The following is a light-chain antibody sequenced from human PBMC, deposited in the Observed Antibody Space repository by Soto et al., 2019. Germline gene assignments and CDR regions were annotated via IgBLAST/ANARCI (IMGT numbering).Light chain of an antibody. CDR2: DTS. CDR3: QQYNNWPPIT. V-gene: IGKV3-15*01. CDR1: QSVSIK. J-gene: IGKJ5*01. Sequence: EVVMTQSPATLSVSPGERSTLSFSGSQSVSIKLAWYQQKPGQAPRLLIYDTSTRATGIPARFSGSGSGTEFTLTISSLQSEDFAVYYCQQYNNWPPITFGQGTRLEIK.